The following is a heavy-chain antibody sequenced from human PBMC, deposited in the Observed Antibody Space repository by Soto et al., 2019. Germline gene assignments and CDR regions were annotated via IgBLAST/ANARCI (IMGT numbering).Heavy chain of an antibody. V-gene: IGHV3-23*01. CDR1: GFTFSSYA. Sequence: PGGSLGLSCAAPGFTFSSYAMSWVRQAPGKGLEWVSAIIGSGGSTYYADSVKGRFTISRDNSKNTLYLQMNSLRAEDTAVYYCAKVREPYYYVISGYYPAYYYGMDVWGQGTTATVPS. CDR3: AKVREPYYYVISGYYPAYYYGMDV. D-gene: IGHD3-22*01. CDR2: IIGSGGST. J-gene: IGHJ6*02.